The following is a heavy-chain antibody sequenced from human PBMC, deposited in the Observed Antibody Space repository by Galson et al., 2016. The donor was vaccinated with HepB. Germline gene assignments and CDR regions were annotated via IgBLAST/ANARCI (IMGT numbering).Heavy chain of an antibody. J-gene: IGHJ5*02. D-gene: IGHD2-15*01. CDR2: IYYSGST. Sequence: SETLSLTCTVSGGSISSYYWSWIRQPPGKGLEWIGYIYYSGSTYYNSSLKSRVIISVDTSKNQFSLMLGSVTAADTAIYYCARGSNCSGGRCFWFDPWGQGTLVTVSS. CDR1: GGSISSYY. CDR3: ARGSNCSGGRCFWFDP. V-gene: IGHV4-59*12.